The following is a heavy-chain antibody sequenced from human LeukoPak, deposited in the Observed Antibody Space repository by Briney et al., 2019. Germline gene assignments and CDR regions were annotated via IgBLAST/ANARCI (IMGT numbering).Heavy chain of an antibody. CDR2: ISGSGGST. J-gene: IGHJ5*02. CDR3: AKARKQWLVLGWFDP. CDR1: GFTFSSYA. V-gene: IGHV3-23*01. Sequence: GASLRLSCAASGFTFSSYAMSWARQAPGKGLEWVSAISGSGGSTYYADSVKGRFTISRDNSKNTLYLQMNSLRAEDTAVYYCAKARKQWLVLGWFDPWGQGTLVTVSS. D-gene: IGHD6-19*01.